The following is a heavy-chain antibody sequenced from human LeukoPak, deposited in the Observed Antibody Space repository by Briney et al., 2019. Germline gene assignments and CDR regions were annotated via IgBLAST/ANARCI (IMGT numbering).Heavy chain of an antibody. Sequence: ASVKVSCKASGYTFTSYYLHWVRQAPGKGLEWVARFNPQGSSSSYSQSLRGRITVARDTPPTTIYMELRSLTSEDTAVYYCARGGGYCSGINCYNDYGMDAWGQGTSVIVSS. CDR3: ARGGGYCSGINCYNDYGMDA. CDR1: GYTFTSYY. D-gene: IGHD2-15*01. CDR2: FNPQGSSS. J-gene: IGHJ6*02. V-gene: IGHV1-46*01.